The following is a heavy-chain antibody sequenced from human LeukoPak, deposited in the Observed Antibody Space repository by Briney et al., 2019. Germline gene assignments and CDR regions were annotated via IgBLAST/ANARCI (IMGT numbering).Heavy chain of an antibody. J-gene: IGHJ5*02. V-gene: IGHV4-59*01. Sequence: SETLSLTCTVSGGSISSYYWSWIRQPPGKGLEWIGYIYYSGSTNYNPSLKSRVTISVDTSKNQFSLKLSSVTAADTAVYYCARVRPYDFWSGYSNWFDPWGQGTLVTVSS. CDR1: GGSISSYY. D-gene: IGHD3-3*01. CDR2: IYYSGST. CDR3: ARVRPYDFWSGYSNWFDP.